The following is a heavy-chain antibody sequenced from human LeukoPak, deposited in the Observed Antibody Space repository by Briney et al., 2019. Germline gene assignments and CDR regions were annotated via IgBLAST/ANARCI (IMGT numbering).Heavy chain of an antibody. CDR2: IFGGGKT. CDR3: AAWRGSGWFDY. Sequence: GGSLRLSCAASGFPVSSNHMGWVRQAPGKGLEWVSVIFGGGKTSYAGSVQGRVTLSRDNSKNTLYLQMIRLRVEDTAVYYCAAWRGSGWFDYWGQGTLVTVSS. J-gene: IGHJ4*02. CDR1: GFPVSSNH. D-gene: IGHD6-25*01. V-gene: IGHV3-53*01.